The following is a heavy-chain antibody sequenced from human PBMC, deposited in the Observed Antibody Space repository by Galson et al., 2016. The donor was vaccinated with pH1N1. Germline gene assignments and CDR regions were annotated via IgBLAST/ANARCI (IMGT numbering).Heavy chain of an antibody. CDR1: GFTFSSFW. D-gene: IGHD2/OR15-2a*01. CDR2: ISTEGSSV. V-gene: IGHV3-74*01. CDR3: ARVRLILPGDTTGYFDL. J-gene: IGHJ4*02. Sequence: SLRLSCAASGFTFSSFWMHWVRQVLGKGLVWVSRISTEGSSVSYADSVKGRFTISRDNARSTLYLEMNSLTAEDTALYYCARVRLILPGDTTGYFDLWGQGALVTVSS.